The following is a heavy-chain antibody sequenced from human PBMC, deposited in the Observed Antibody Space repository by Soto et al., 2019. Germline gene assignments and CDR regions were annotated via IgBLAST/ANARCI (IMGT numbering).Heavy chain of an antibody. J-gene: IGHJ4*01. CDR2: VKSKNDGGTT. D-gene: IGHD3-22*01. CDR1: GFTFSNAW. Sequence: EVHLAESGGGLVKPGGSLRLSCAASGFTFSNAWINWVRQAPGKGLEWVGRVKSKNDGGTTDFAAPVKGRFAISRDDSKNMVYLEMNSLQTEDTAIYYCTTDSYITSIIVRFDYWGHGTLVTVSS. CDR3: TTDSYITSIIVRFDY. V-gene: IGHV3-15*07.